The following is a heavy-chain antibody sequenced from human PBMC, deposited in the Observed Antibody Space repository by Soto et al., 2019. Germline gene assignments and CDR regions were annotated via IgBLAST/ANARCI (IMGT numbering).Heavy chain of an antibody. J-gene: IGHJ4*02. D-gene: IGHD3-10*01. CDR3: TTVPVLLWFGELLSPLDY. Sequence: GGSLRLSCAASGFTFSNYAMSWVRQAPGKGLEWVGRIKSKTDGGTTDYAAPVKGRFTISRDDSKNTLYLQMNSLKTEDTAVYYCTTVPVLLWFGELLSPLDYWGQGTLVTSPQ. V-gene: IGHV3-15*01. CDR2: IKSKTDGGTT. CDR1: GFTFSNYA.